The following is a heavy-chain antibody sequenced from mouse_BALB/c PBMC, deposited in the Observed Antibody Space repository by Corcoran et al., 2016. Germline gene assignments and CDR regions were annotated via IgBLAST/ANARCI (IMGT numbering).Heavy chain of an antibody. V-gene: IGHV1-26*01. D-gene: IGHD2-1*01. CDR3: ANGGYGNLYAMDY. Sequence: EVQLQQSGPELVKPGASVKISCKASGYSFTSYYMHWVQQSHVKSLEWIGRINPYNGATSYNQNFKDKASLTVDKSSSTAYMELHSLTSEDSAVDYCANGGYGNLYAMDYWGQGTSVTVSS. CDR1: GYSFTSYY. J-gene: IGHJ4*01. CDR2: INPYNGAT.